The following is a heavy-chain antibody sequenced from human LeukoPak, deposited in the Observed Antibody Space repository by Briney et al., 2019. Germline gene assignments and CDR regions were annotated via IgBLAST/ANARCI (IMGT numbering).Heavy chain of an antibody. V-gene: IGHV4-59*01. CDR3: ARLPCTSCPSDY. D-gene: IGHD2-2*01. J-gene: IGHJ4*02. CDR1: GGSIINYY. Sequence: PSETLSLTCSVSGGSIINYYWSWIRQPPGKGLEYIGYVFYNGITKYNPSLRSRVTISVDTSQNQFPLKLRTVTAADTAVYYCARLPCTSCPSDYWGQGTLVTVSS. CDR2: VFYNGIT.